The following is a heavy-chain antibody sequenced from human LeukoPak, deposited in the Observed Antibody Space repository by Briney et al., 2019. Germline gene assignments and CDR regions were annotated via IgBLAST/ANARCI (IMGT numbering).Heavy chain of an antibody. CDR2: IWYDGSNK. CDR1: GFTFSSYG. J-gene: IGHJ4*02. V-gene: IGHV3-30*02. CDR3: AKDKTTYYDFWSGYLDY. D-gene: IGHD3-3*01. Sequence: GGSLRLSCAASGFTFSSYGMHWVRQAPGKGLEWVAVIWYDGSNKYYADSVKGRFAISRDNSKNTLYLQMNSLGAEDTAVYYCAKDKTTYYDFWSGYLDYWGQGTLVTVSS.